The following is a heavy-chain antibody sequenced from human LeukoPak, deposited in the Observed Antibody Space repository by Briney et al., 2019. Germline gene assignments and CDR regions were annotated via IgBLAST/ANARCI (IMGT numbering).Heavy chain of an antibody. V-gene: IGHV3-30*04. Sequence: PGGSLRLSCAASGFTFSSYAMHWVRQAPGKGLEWVAVISYDGSNKYYADSVKGRFTISRDNAKNSLYLQMNSLRAEDTAVYYCARDQGIAAASPIWGQGTLVTVSS. CDR2: ISYDGSNK. J-gene: IGHJ1*01. CDR1: GFTFSSYA. D-gene: IGHD6-13*01. CDR3: ARDQGIAAASPI.